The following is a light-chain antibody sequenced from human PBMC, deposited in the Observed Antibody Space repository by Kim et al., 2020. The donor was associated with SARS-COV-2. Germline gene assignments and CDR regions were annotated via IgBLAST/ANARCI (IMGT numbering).Light chain of an antibody. CDR1: QDIKKD. Sequence: ASVGERVTATCQASQDIKKDLNCFQQKPEKAPKLLIYDTSNLEVGVPLRFSGSGSGTHFTLTISGLQPEDVATYYCQQSDNLPLTFGPGTKVDIK. CDR2: DTS. CDR3: QQSDNLPLT. J-gene: IGKJ3*01. V-gene: IGKV1-33*01.